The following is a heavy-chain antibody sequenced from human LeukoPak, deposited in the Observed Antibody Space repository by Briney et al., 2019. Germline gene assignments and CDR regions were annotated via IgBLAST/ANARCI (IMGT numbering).Heavy chain of an antibody. CDR3: AKSGTVGATRFDWYFDL. D-gene: IGHD1-26*01. CDR2: ITGNGCST. CDR1: GFTFNNYA. V-gene: IGHV3-23*01. Sequence: GGSLRLSCAASGFTFNNYAMGWVRQTPGKGLEWVSGITGNGCSTYYADSVKGRFTISRDNSKNTLYLQLNSLRAEDTAAYFCAKSGTVGATRFDWYFDLWGRGTQVTVSS. J-gene: IGHJ2*01.